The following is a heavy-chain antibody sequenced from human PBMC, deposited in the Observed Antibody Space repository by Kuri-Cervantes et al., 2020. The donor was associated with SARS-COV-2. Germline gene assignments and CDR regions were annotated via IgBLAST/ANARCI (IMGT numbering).Heavy chain of an antibody. V-gene: IGHV1-18*04. CDR1: GYTFITYV. J-gene: IGHJ4*02. Sequence: ASVKVSCKAPGYTFITYVISWVRQAPGQGLEWLGWISVWNRNTDYAQKVQGRVTMTTDTSTSTAYMELRSLRSDDTAVYLCARGYYSHFDYWGQGTLVTVSS. CDR2: ISVWNRNT. D-gene: IGHD1-26*01. CDR3: ARGYYSHFDY.